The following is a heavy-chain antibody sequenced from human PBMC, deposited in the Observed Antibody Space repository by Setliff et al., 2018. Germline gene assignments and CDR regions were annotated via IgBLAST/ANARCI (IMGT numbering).Heavy chain of an antibody. CDR3: ATGIYDILQRGTDV. D-gene: IGHD3-9*01. V-gene: IGHV3-74*01. CDR2: INSDGSST. J-gene: IGHJ6*02. CDR1: GFSFSNYW. Sequence: GGSLRLSCAASGFSFSNYWMHWVRQAPGKGLVWVSRINSDGSSTNYADSVKGQFTVSRDNAKNTLYLQMNSLRAEDTAVYYCATGIYDILQRGTDVWGQGTTVTVSS.